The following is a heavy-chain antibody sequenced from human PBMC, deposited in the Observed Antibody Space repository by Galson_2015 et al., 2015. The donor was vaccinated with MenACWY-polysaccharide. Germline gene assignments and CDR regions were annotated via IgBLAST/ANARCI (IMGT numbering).Heavy chain of an antibody. CDR3: ARDRGVNDYGDYGPVVAFDI. Sequence: SVKVSCKASGYTFTSYGISWVRQAPGQGLEWMGWISAYNGNTNYAQKLQGRVTMTTDTSTSTAYMELRSLRSDDTAVYYCARDRGVNDYGDYGPVVAFDIWGQGTMVTVSS. V-gene: IGHV1-18*01. J-gene: IGHJ3*02. CDR2: ISAYNGNT. CDR1: GYTFTSYG. D-gene: IGHD4-17*01.